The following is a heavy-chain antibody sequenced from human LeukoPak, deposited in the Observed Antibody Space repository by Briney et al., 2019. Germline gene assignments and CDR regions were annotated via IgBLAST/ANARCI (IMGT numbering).Heavy chain of an antibody. CDR2: IYHSGST. CDR1: GYSISSGYY. V-gene: IGHV4-38-2*02. CDR3: ARVGYYYGSDRRYFDY. D-gene: IGHD3-10*01. Sequence: SETLSLTCTVSGYSISSGYYWGWIRQPPGKGLEWIGSIYHSGSTYHNPSLKSRVTISVDTSKNQFSLKLSSVTAADTAVYYCARVGYYYGSDRRYFDYWGQGTLVTVSS. J-gene: IGHJ4*02.